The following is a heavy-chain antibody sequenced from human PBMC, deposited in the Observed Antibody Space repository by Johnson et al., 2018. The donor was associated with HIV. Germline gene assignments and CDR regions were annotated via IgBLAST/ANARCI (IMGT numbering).Heavy chain of an antibody. V-gene: IGHV3-23*04. D-gene: IGHD3-16*02. CDR3: TTAIVIDAFDI. CDR2: ISGTGGTT. J-gene: IGHJ3*02. CDR1: GFTFRSYA. Sequence: VQLVESGGALVQPGGSLGLSCAASGFTFRSYAMSWVRQAPGRGLEWVSSISGTGGTTYYADSVKGRFTISRDNSKNTLFLQMSSLKTDDTAVYYCTTAIVIDAFDIWGQGTMVTVSS.